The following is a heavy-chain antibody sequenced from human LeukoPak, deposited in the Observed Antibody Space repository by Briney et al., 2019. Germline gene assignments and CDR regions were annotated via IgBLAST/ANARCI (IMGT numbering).Heavy chain of an antibody. CDR3: AGYGSGSYYLDV. J-gene: IGHJ6*02. D-gene: IGHD3-10*01. Sequence: SQTLSLTCTVSGGSISSGGYYWSWIRQHPGKGLEWIGYIYYSGSTNYNPSLKSRVTISVDTSKNQFSLKLSSVTAADTAVYYCAGYGSGSYYLDVWGQGTTVTVSS. V-gene: IGHV4-31*03. CDR2: IYYSGST. CDR1: GGSISSGGYY.